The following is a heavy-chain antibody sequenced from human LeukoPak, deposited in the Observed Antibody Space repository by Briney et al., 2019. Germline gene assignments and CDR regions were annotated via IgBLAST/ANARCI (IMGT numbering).Heavy chain of an antibody. J-gene: IGHJ1*01. CDR1: GFTFSSSW. CDR2: IKEDGSEK. Sequence: PGGSLRLSCAASGFTFSSSWMSWVRQAPGKGLEWVANIKEDGSEKHYVDSVKGRFTISRENAKNSLHLQMNSLRAEDTAVYYCARDGYFQYWGQGTLVTVSS. CDR3: ARDGYFQY. V-gene: IGHV3-7*01. D-gene: IGHD6-13*01.